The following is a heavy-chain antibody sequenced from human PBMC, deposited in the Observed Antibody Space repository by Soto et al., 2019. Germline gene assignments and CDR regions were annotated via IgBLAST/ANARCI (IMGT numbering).Heavy chain of an antibody. V-gene: IGHV4-59*12. CDR3: ASGRSRYPPTY. Sequence: PSETLSLTSTVSGGSISRYYWSWIRQPPGKGLEWIGYIYYSGSTNYNPSLEGRLTISVDTSKNQFSLNLGSVTAADTAVYYCASGRSRYPPTYWGQRTLVTVSS. J-gene: IGHJ4*02. CDR1: GGSISRYY. CDR2: IYYSGST. D-gene: IGHD6-25*01.